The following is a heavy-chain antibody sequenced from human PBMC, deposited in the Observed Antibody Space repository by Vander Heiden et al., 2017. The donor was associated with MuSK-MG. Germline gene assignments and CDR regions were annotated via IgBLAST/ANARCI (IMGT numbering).Heavy chain of an antibody. V-gene: IGHV4-30-4*01. Sequence: QVQLQESGPGLVKPSQTLSLTCPVPGGSISGGAYYWNWIRQPPGKGLEWIGNIYYSGSTHYNPSLKSRVTILVDTSKNQFSVKLSSVTAADTAVYYCARSGFWSGENRFDPWGQGTLVTVSS. J-gene: IGHJ5*02. D-gene: IGHD3-3*01. CDR1: GGSISGGAYY. CDR2: IYYSGST. CDR3: ARSGFWSGENRFDP.